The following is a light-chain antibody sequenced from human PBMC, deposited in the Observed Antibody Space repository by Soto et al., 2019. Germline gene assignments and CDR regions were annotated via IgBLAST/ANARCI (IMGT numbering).Light chain of an antibody. CDR3: SSFALGSTLI. CDR1: SSDVGSYNL. V-gene: IGLV2-23*01. J-gene: IGLJ2*01. CDR2: EGS. Sequence: QSALTQPASVSGSPGQSITISCTGTSSDVGSYNLVSWYQQYPDKAPKLIIYEGSKRPSGVSNRFSGSKSGNTASLTISGLQAEDEADYYCSSFALGSTLIFGGGTKLTVL.